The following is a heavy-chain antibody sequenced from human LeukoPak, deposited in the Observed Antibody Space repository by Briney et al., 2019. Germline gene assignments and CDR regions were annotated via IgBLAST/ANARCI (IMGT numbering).Heavy chain of an antibody. CDR2: IGSDGSSA. Sequence: GGSLRLSCAASGFTFSSYFIHWVRQGPGKALVWVSRIGSDGSSASSADSVKGRFTISRDSAKNTVFLQMSSLRAEDTAVYYCARGGYFDSSGRHIDYWGQGTLVTVSS. V-gene: IGHV3-74*01. CDR3: ARGGYFDSSGRHIDY. CDR1: GFTFSSYF. D-gene: IGHD3-22*01. J-gene: IGHJ4*02.